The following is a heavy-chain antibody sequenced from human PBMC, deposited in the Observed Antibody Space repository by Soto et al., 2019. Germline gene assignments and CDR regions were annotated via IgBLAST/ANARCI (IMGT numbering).Heavy chain of an antibody. CDR3: ARGGGSPQNYYYYMDV. CDR2: INHSGST. Sequence: SETLSLTCAVYGGSFSGYYWIWIRQPPGKGLEWIGEINHSGSTNYNPSLKSRVTISVDTSKNQFSLKLSSVTAADTAVYYCARGGGSPQNYYYYMDVWGKGTTVTVSS. CDR1: GGSFSGYY. J-gene: IGHJ6*03. D-gene: IGHD2-15*01. V-gene: IGHV4-34*09.